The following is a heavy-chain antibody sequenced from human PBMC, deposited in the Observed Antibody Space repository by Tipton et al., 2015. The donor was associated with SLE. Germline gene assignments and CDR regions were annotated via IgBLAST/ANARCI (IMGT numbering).Heavy chain of an antibody. CDR1: GGSISRISSY. V-gene: IGHV4-39*07. D-gene: IGHD3-16*01. CDR3: ATYWGYRFDH. J-gene: IGHJ4*02. Sequence: LRLSCTVSGGSISRISSYWGWIRQPPGKGLEWIAGIYYRGTTYYSPSLKSRVTISVDASKNQFSLKLSSVTAADTAVYYCATYWGYRFDHWGQGALVTVSS. CDR2: IYYRGTT.